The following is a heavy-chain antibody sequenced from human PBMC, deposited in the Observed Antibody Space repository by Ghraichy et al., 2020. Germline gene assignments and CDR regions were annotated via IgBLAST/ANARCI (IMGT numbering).Heavy chain of an antibody. D-gene: IGHD2-2*01. CDR1: GGSISSTSW. V-gene: IGHV4-4*02. CDR2: IHHSGNT. J-gene: IGHJ4*02. CDR3: ARIYCDSISCHYFDY. Sequence: ESLNISCDVSGGSISSTSWWSWVRQPPGQGLEWIGEIHHSGNTNYNPSLKSRGTLSLDKSKNQFSLKLSSVTAADAAVYYCARIYCDSISCHYFDYWGQGTLVTVSS.